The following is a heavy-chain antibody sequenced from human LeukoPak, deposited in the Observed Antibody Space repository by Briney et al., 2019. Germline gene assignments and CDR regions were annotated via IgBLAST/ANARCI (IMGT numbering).Heavy chain of an antibody. Sequence: ASVKVSCKASGYTFTSYDINWVRQATGQGLEWMGWMNPNSGNTGYAQKFQGRVTMTRNTSISTAYMELSSLRSEDTAVYYCARLPPYSSSWYFDYWGQGTLVTVSS. D-gene: IGHD6-13*01. CDR1: GYTFTSYD. CDR3: ARLPPYSSSWYFDY. V-gene: IGHV1-8*01. J-gene: IGHJ4*02. CDR2: MNPNSGNT.